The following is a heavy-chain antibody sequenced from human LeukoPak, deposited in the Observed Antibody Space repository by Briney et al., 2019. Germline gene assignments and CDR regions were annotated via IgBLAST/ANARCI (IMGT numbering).Heavy chain of an antibody. CDR3: ARDGDSGTYYYFDY. V-gene: IGHV3-30-3*01. Sequence: PGGSLRLSCAASGFTFSSNAIHWVRQAPGKGLEWVAVISYDGSNKYYADSVKGRFTISRDNSKNTLYLQMNSLRAEDTAVYYCARDGDSGTYYYFDYWGQGTLVTVSS. CDR2: ISYDGSNK. D-gene: IGHD1-26*01. CDR1: GFTFSSNA. J-gene: IGHJ4*02.